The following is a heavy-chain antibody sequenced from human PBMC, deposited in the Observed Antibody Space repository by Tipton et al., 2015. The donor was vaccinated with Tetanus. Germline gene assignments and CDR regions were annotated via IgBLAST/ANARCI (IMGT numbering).Heavy chain of an antibody. D-gene: IGHD5-18*01. J-gene: IGHJ6*02. Sequence: TLSLTCTVSGGSISSSSYYWGWIRQSPGKGLEWIGSIYYSGSTYYNPSLKSRVTISVDTSKNQFSLKLSSVTAADTAVYYCARHRLTGDTEYGMDVWGQGTTVTVSS. CDR2: IYYSGST. V-gene: IGHV4-39*01. CDR1: GGSISSSSYY. CDR3: ARHRLTGDTEYGMDV.